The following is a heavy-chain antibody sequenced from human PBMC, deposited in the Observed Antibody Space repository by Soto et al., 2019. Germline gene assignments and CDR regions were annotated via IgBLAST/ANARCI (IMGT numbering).Heavy chain of an antibody. J-gene: IGHJ6*02. V-gene: IGHV3-73*02. D-gene: IGHD6-13*01. CDR1: GFTFSGSA. CDR2: IRSKANSYAT. CDR3: TRHQSLAAAGTLPRRPEYYYYYYGMDV. Sequence: EVQLVESGGGLVQPGGSLKLSCAASGFTFSGSAMHWVRQASGKGLEWVGRIRSKANSYATADAASVKGRFTISRDDSKNTAYLQMNSLKTEDTAVYYCTRHQSLAAAGTLPRRPEYYYYYYGMDVWGQGTTVTVSS.